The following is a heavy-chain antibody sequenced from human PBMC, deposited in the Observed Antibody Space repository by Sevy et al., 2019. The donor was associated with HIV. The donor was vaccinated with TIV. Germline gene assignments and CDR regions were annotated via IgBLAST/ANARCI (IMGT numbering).Heavy chain of an antibody. Sequence: GGSLRLSCAASGFTFSDYYMSWIRQAPGKGLEWVSYISSSSSYTNYADSVKGRFTISRDNAKNSLYLQMNSLRAEDTAVYYCARGPGGIAAAGILYYFDYRGQGTLVTVSS. D-gene: IGHD6-13*01. V-gene: IGHV3-11*06. J-gene: IGHJ4*02. CDR1: GFTFSDYY. CDR2: ISSSSSYT. CDR3: ARGPGGIAAAGILYYFDY.